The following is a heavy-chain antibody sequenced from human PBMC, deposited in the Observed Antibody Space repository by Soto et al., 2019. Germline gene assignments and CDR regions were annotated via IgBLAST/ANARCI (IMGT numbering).Heavy chain of an antibody. J-gene: IGHJ4*02. D-gene: IGHD2-15*01. Sequence: PGGSLRLSCAASGFTFSSYAMHWVRQAPGKGLEWVAVISYDRSNKYYADSVKGRFTISRDNSKNTLYLQMNSLRAEDTAVYYCARXYCSGGSCYGGGFYFDYWGQGTLVTVSS. CDR1: GFTFSSYA. CDR3: ARXYCSGGSCYGGGFYFDY. CDR2: ISYDRSNK. V-gene: IGHV3-30-3*01.